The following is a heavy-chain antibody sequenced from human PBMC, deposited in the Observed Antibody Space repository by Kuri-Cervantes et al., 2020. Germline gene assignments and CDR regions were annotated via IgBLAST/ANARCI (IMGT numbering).Heavy chain of an antibody. V-gene: IGHV3-72*01. J-gene: IGHJ4*02. Sequence: GGSLRLSCVVSGFPISDHYIDWVRQAPGKGLEWVGRTRNKANSYTTEYAASVKGRFTISRDDSKNSLCLQMNSLKTEDTAVYYCTSFTPHGGYWGQGTLVTVSS. CDR3: TSFTPHGGY. CDR2: TRNKANSYTT. D-gene: IGHD2-15*01. CDR1: GFPISDHY.